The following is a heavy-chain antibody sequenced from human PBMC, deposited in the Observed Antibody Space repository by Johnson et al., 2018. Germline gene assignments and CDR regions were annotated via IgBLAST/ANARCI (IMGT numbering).Heavy chain of an antibody. Sequence: VQLVESGGGVVQPGRSLRLSCAAAGFTLSSYAMHWVRQAPGKRPEYVSAISSNGRGTYYADFVRGRFNIPRDNSKNNLYLQLGSLRGEDTAVYFCARVGYTHGYLGDAFDIWGQGTMVTVSS. CDR3: ARVGYTHGYLGDAFDI. D-gene: IGHD5-18*01. CDR1: GFTLSSYA. J-gene: IGHJ3*02. V-gene: IGHV3-64*07. CDR2: ISSNGRGT.